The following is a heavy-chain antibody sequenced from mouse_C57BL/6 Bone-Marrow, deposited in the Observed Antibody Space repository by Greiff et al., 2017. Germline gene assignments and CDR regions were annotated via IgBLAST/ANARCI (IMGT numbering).Heavy chain of an antibody. CDR1: GFTFSSYG. CDR3: ARHPDSKPMDY. D-gene: IGHD2-5*01. J-gene: IGHJ4*01. V-gene: IGHV5-6*02. CDR2: ISSGGSYT. Sequence: DVMLVESGGDLVKPGGSLKLSCAASGFTFSSYGMSWVRQTPDKRLEWVATISSGGSYTYYPDSVKGRFTISRDNAKNTLYMQMSSLKSEDTAMYYCARHPDSKPMDYWGQGTSVTVSS.